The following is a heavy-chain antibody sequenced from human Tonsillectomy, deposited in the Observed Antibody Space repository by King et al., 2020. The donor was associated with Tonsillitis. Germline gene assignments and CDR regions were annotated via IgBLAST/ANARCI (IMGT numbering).Heavy chain of an antibody. CDR3: ARLQLRFLEWLSGPYYGMDV. D-gene: IGHD3-3*01. J-gene: IGHJ6*02. CDR2: IYPGDSDT. V-gene: IGHV5-51*01. Sequence: EVQLVESGAEVKKPGESLKISCKGSGYSFTNYWIGWVRQMPGKGLEWMGIIYPGDSDTRYSPSFQGQVTISADKSISTAYLQWSSLKDSDTAMYYCARLQLRFLEWLSGPYYGMDVWGQGTTVTVSS. CDR1: GYSFTNYW.